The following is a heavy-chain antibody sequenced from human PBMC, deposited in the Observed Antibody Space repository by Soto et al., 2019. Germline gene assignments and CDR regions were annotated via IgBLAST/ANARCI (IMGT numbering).Heavy chain of an antibody. CDR1: GYTFTNYW. CDR2: IYPGDSDT. V-gene: IGHV5-51*01. Sequence: GESLKISCKGSGYTFTNYWIGWVRQMPRKGLEWMGIIYPGDSDTKYNPSFQGQVTISADKSITTTYLRWTSLKASDTAIYYCAASIFYYGMDVWRQRTTVSVSS. J-gene: IGHJ6*02. CDR3: AASIFYYGMDV.